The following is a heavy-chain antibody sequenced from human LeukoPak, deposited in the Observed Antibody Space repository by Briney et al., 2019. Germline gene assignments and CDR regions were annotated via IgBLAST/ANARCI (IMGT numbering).Heavy chain of an antibody. V-gene: IGHV4-39*07. J-gene: IGHJ4*02. CDR1: GGSISSSSYY. D-gene: IGHD4-23*01. Sequence: SETLSLTCTVSGGSISSSSYYWGWIRQPPGKGLEWIGSIYYSGSTYYNPSLKSRVTISVDTSKNQFSLKLSSVTAADTALYYCARVSVVTADFDYWGQGTLVTVSS. CDR2: IYYSGST. CDR3: ARVSVVTADFDY.